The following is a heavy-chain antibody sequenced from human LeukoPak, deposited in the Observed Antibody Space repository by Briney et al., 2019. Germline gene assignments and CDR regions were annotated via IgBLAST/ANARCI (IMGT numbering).Heavy chain of an antibody. D-gene: IGHD3-9*01. J-gene: IGHJ3*02. Sequence: GGSLRLSCAASGFTFSSYGMHWVRQAPGKGLEWVAVISYDGSNKYYADSVKGRFTISRDNSKNTLYLQMNSLRAEDTAVYYCAKGPEYYDILTGYLVVVPAFDIWGQGTMVTVSS. CDR1: GFTFSSYG. CDR3: AKGPEYYDILTGYLVVVPAFDI. V-gene: IGHV3-30*18. CDR2: ISYDGSNK.